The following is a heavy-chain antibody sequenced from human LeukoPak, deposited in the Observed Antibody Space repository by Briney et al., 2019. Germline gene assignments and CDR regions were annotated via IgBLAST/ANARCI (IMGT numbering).Heavy chain of an antibody. CDR1: GFTFSRSW. CDR3: ARDWVAAGGDYMDV. D-gene: IGHD6-13*01. V-gene: IGHV3-48*04. Sequence: GALRLSCVGSGFTFSRSWMNRVRQAPGKGLEWVSFISKSGDIIKYADSVKGRFTISRDNAENSLYLQMNSLRADDTAIYYCARDWVAAGGDYMDVWGKGTTVTISS. J-gene: IGHJ6*03. CDR2: ISKSGDII.